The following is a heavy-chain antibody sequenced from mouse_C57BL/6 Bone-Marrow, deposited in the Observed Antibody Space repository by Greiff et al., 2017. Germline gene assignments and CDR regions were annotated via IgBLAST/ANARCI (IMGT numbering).Heavy chain of an antibody. V-gene: IGHV1-50*01. CDR2: IDPSDSYP. CDR3: AVYYYGSSYGDY. J-gene: IGHJ2*01. D-gene: IGHD1-1*01. CDR1: GYTFTSYW. Sequence: QVQLKQPGAELVKPGASVKLSCKASGYTFTSYWMQWVKQRPGQGLEWIGEIDPSDSYPNYNQKFKGKATLTVDTSSSTAYMQLSSLTSEDSAVYYCAVYYYGSSYGDYWGQGTTLTVSS.